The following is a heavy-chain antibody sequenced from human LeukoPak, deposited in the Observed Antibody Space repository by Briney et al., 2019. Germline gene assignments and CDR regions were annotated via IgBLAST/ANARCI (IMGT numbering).Heavy chain of an antibody. Sequence: PGGSLRLSCAASGFTFNNYVMHWVRHAPGKGLEWGAVISYDGSNKYYADSVKGRFTISRDNSKNTLYLQMNTLRAEDTAVYYCAKGPPYSSAQYIDYWGQGTLVTVSS. CDR2: ISYDGSNK. V-gene: IGHV3-30*18. CDR1: GFTFNNYV. CDR3: AKGPPYSSAQYIDY. D-gene: IGHD6-25*01. J-gene: IGHJ4*02.